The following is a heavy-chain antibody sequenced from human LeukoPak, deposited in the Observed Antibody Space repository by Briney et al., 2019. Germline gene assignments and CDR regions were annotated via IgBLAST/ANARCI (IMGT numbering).Heavy chain of an antibody. CDR1: GYTLTELS. J-gene: IGHJ4*02. Sequence: ASVKDSCKVSGYTLTELSMHWVRQAPGKGLEWMGGFDPEDGETIYAQKFQGRVTMTEDTSTDTAYMELSSLRSEDTAVYYCATGFTHSAMVGLCDYWGQGTLVRVSS. D-gene: IGHD3-10*02. V-gene: IGHV1-24*01. CDR3: ATGFTHSAMVGLCDY. CDR2: FDPEDGET.